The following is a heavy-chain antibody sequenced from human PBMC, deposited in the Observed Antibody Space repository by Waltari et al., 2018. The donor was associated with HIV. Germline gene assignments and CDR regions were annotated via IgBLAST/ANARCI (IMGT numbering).Heavy chain of an antibody. CDR1: GFTFSSYW. D-gene: IGHD5-12*01. J-gene: IGHJ4*02. Sequence: EVPLVESGGGLVQPGGSLRLSCAASGFTFSSYWMHWVRQAPGKGLVWGSRINSEGSSTSYADSVKGRFTISRDNAKNTLYLQMNSLRVEDTAVYYCARGDGYAYPNWGQGTLVTVSS. CDR3: ARGDGYAYPN. V-gene: IGHV3-74*01. CDR2: INSEGSST.